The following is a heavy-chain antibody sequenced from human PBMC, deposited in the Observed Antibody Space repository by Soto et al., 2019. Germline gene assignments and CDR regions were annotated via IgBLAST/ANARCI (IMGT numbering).Heavy chain of an antibody. Sequence: PGGSLRLSCAASGFTFSSYDMHWVRQATGKGLEWVSAIGTAGDTYYPGSVKGRFTISRDNSINTLYLQMNSLRTEDTAVYYCAHPRGYGVFDAYDIWGQGAMVTVSS. CDR2: IGTAGDT. V-gene: IGHV3-13*01. J-gene: IGHJ3*02. D-gene: IGHD4-17*01. CDR3: AHPRGYGVFDAYDI. CDR1: GFTFSSYD.